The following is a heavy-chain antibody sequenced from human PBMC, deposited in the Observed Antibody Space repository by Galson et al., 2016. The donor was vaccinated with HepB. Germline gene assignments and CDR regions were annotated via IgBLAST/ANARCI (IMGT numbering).Heavy chain of an antibody. CDR1: GFTFSSHW. V-gene: IGHV3-74*01. D-gene: IGHD1-26*01. J-gene: IGHJ4*02. CDR2: INTDGSST. Sequence: SLRLSCAASGFTFSSHWMHWVRQAPGKGLVWVSRINTDGSSTSYADSVKGRFTISRDNAENTLYLQMNSLRAEDTAVYYCARGGSRPIDYWGQGTLVTVSS. CDR3: ARGGSRPIDY.